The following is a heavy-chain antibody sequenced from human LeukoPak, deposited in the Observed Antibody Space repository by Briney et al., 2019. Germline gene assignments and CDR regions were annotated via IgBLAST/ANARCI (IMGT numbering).Heavy chain of an antibody. V-gene: IGHV4-30-2*01. CDR3: AREGYCSGGSCSDY. CDR2: IYHSGSA. D-gene: IGHD2-15*01. CDR1: GGSISSGGYS. Sequence: SETLSLTCAVSGGSISSGGYSWSWIRQPPGKGLEWIGYIYHSGSAYYNPSLKSRVTISVDRSKNQFSLKLSSVTAADTAVYYCAREGYCSGGSCSDYWGQGTLVTVSS. J-gene: IGHJ4*02.